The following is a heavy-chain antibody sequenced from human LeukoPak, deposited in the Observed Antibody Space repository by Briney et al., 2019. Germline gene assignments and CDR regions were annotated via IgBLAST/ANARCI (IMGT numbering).Heavy chain of an antibody. CDR1: GFTFSDYY. V-gene: IGHV3-11*04. CDR3: ATYYYGSGSFNYYYYMDV. Sequence: GGSLRLSCAASGFTFSDYYMSWIRQAPGKGLEWVSYISSSGSTIYYADSVKGRFTISRDNSKNTLYLQMNSLRAEDTAVYYCATYYYGSGSFNYYYYMDVWGKGTTVTISS. J-gene: IGHJ6*03. CDR2: ISSSGSTI. D-gene: IGHD3-10*01.